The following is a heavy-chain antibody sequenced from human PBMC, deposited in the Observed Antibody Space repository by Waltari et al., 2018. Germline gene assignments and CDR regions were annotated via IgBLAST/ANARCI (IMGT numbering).Heavy chain of an antibody. CDR2: ISYDGSNK. Sequence: QVQLVESGGGVVQPGRSLRLSCAASGFTFRTYAMHWVRQAPGKGLEWVAVISYDGSNKYYADSVKGRFTISRDNSKNTLYLQMNSLRAEDTAVYYCARGWSSGSYYLDYWGQGTLVTVSS. CDR1: GFTFRTYA. V-gene: IGHV3-30*01. CDR3: ARGWSSGSYYLDY. D-gene: IGHD3-10*01. J-gene: IGHJ4*02.